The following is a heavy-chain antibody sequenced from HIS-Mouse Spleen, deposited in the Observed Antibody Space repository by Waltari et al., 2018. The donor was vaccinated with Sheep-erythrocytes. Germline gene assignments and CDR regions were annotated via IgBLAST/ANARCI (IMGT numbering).Heavy chain of an antibody. Sequence: QVQLQESGPGLVKPSQTLSLTCTVSGGSISRRCYYWSWIRQHPGKGLEWIGYIYYSGSTYYNPSLKSRVTISVDTSKNQFSLKLSSVTAADTAVYYCARETGIAASKRAFDIWGQGTMVTVSS. CDR3: ARETGIAASKRAFDI. CDR2: IYYSGST. J-gene: IGHJ3*02. CDR1: GGSISRRCYY. V-gene: IGHV4-31*03. D-gene: IGHD6-13*01.